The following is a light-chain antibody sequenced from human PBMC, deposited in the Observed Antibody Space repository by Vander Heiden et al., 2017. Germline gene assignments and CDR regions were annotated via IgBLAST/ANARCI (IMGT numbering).Light chain of an antibody. CDR2: GAS. V-gene: IGKV3-15*01. Sequence: EIVMTQSPATLSVSPGERATLSCRASQSVSSNLAWYQQKPGQAPRLLIYGASTRDTGIPARFSGSGYGKEFTLTISSRQSEDFAVYYCQQYKNWPLGTFGQGTKVEIK. CDR1: QSVSSN. J-gene: IGKJ1*01. CDR3: QQYKNWPLGT.